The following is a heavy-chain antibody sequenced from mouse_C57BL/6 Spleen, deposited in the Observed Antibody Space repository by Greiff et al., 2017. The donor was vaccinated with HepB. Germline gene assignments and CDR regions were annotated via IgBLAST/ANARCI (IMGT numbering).Heavy chain of an antibody. Sequence: QVQLKESGPELVKPGASVKISCKASGYAFSSSWMNWVKQRPGKGLEWIGRIYPGDGDTNYNGKFKGKATLTADKSSSTAYMQLSSLTSEDSAVYFCARWGSSRGNYFDYWGQGTTLTVSS. V-gene: IGHV1-82*01. CDR2: IYPGDGDT. CDR3: ARWGSSRGNYFDY. CDR1: GYAFSSSW. J-gene: IGHJ2*01. D-gene: IGHD1-1*01.